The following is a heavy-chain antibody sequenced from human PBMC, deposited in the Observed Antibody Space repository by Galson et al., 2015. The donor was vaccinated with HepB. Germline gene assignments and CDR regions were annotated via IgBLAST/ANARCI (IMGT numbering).Heavy chain of an antibody. J-gene: IGHJ4*02. CDR3: AKDRVYSSLYYFDY. V-gene: IGHV3-15*01. D-gene: IGHD6-13*01. CDR2: IKSKTDGGTT. CDR1: GFTFSNAW. Sequence: SLRLSCAASGFTFSNAWMSWVRQAPGKGLEWVGRIKSKTDGGTTYYADSVKGRFTISRDNSKNTLYLQMNSLRAEDTAVYYCAKDRVYSSLYYFDYWGQGTLVTASS.